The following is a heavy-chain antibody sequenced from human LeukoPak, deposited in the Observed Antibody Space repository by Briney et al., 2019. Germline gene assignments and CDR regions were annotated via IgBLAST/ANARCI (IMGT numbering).Heavy chain of an antibody. J-gene: IGHJ4*02. Sequence: ASVTVSFTASAYTFTVYYMHWVRQAPGQGLEWMGWMNPNSGATNYAQKFQGRVTMTRDTSSSTAYMELSRLTSDDTAVYYCARDPTNWIDYWGQGTLVTVSS. CDR3: ARDPTNWIDY. D-gene: IGHD1-1*01. CDR2: MNPNSGAT. V-gene: IGHV1-2*02. CDR1: AYTFTVYY.